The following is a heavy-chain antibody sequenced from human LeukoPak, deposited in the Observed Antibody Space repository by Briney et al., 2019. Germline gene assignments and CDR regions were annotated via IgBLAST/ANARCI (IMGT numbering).Heavy chain of an antibody. V-gene: IGHV4-59*02. Sequence: SETLSLTCTVSGGSVSSYYWSWIRQPPGKGLEWIGYIYYSGSTNYNPSLKSRVTISVDTSKNQFSLKLSSVTAADTAVYYCARVDYGDYYFDYWGQGTLVTVSS. D-gene: IGHD4-17*01. CDR3: ARVDYGDYYFDY. CDR1: GGSVSSYY. J-gene: IGHJ4*02. CDR2: IYYSGST.